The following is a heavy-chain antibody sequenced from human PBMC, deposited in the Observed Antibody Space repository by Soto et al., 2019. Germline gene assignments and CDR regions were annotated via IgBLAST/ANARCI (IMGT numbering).Heavy chain of an antibody. J-gene: IGHJ4*02. CDR1: GYSISSGYY. Sequence: SETLSLTCAVSGYSISSGYYWGWIRQPPGKGLEWIGSIYHSGSTYYNPSLKSRVTISVDTSKNQFSLKLSSVTAADTAVYYCASIPAALLGSHYFDYWGQGTLVTVSS. CDR3: ASIPAALLGSHYFDY. CDR2: IYHSGST. V-gene: IGHV4-38-2*01. D-gene: IGHD2-21*01.